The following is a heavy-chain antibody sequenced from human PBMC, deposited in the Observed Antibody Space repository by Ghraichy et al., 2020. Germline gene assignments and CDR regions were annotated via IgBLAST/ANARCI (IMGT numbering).Heavy chain of an antibody. V-gene: IGHV4-30-2*01. CDR2: LYHSEST. CDR3: ARTSSYQPSYFDH. Sequence: SETLSLTCTVSGDSISSGGYSWSWIRQPPGKGLEWIGNLYHSESTYYNPSLKSRVTISVDRSKSQFSLRLSSVTAADTAVYYCARTSSYQPSYFDHWGQGTLVTVSS. D-gene: IGHD2-2*01. CDR1: GDSISSGGYS. J-gene: IGHJ4*02.